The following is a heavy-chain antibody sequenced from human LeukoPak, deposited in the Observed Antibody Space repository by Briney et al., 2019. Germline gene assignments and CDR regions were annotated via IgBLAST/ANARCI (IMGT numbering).Heavy chain of an antibody. Sequence: PGGSLRLSCAASGFTFSNYWMTWVRQAPGKGLERVGNVRQDGSVTNYVDSVKGRFTISRDNGKNSVYLQMNSLRAEDRGFYYCGNQCSGGSCPEYWGQGTLVTVSS. CDR3: GNQCSGGSCPEY. J-gene: IGHJ4*02. D-gene: IGHD2-15*01. CDR2: VRQDGSVT. V-gene: IGHV3-7*01. CDR1: GFTFSNYW.